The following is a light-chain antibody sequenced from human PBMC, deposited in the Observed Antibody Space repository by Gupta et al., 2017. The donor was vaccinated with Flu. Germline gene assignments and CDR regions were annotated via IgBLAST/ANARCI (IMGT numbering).Light chain of an antibody. CDR2: WAS. J-gene: IGKJ1*01. V-gene: IGKV4-1*01. Sequence: SLGERATINCKSSQSVLYSSNNKNYLAGYQQKPGQPPKLLIYWASTRESGVPGRVSGSGSGTDFTLTISSLQAEDVAVYYCQQYYSTPRTFGQGTKVEIK. CDR3: QQYYSTPRT. CDR1: QSVLYSSNNKNY.